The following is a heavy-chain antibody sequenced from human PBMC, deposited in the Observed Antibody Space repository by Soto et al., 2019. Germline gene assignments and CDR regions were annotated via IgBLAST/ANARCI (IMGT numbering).Heavy chain of an antibody. CDR3: AKDPYSSGWYFDAFDI. V-gene: IGHV3-33*06. CDR2: IWYDGSNK. J-gene: IGHJ3*02. Sequence: GGSLRLSCAASGFTFSSYGMHWVRQAPGKGLEWVAVIWYDGSNKYYADSVKGRFTISRDNSKNTLYLQMNSLRAEDTAVYYCAKDPYSSGWYFDAFDIWGQGTMVTVSS. D-gene: IGHD6-19*01. CDR1: GFTFSSYG.